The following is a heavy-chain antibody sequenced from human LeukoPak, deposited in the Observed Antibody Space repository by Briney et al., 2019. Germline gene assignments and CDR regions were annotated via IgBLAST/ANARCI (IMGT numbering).Heavy chain of an antibody. V-gene: IGHV3-53*01. D-gene: IGHD6-19*01. Sequence: GGSLRLSCADSGFTVSRNYMSWVRQAPGKGLEWVSVIYSGGGTFYADSVKGRFTISRDNSKSTVYLQMNSLRAEDTAVCYCASGPGYASGRYYYFLHWGQGTLVTVSS. CDR3: ASGPGYASGRYYYFLH. J-gene: IGHJ1*01. CDR1: GFTVSRNY. CDR2: IYSGGGT.